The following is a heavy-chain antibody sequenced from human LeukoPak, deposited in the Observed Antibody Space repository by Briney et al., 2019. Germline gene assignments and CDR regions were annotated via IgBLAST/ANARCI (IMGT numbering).Heavy chain of an antibody. D-gene: IGHD6-19*01. CDR1: GFTFSSYG. Sequence: GRSLRLSCAASGFTFSSYGMHWVRQAPGKGLEWVAVIWYDGSNKYYADSVKGRFTISRDNSKNTLYLQMNSLRAEDTAVYYCAKSVAVAGLTFGYWGQGTLVTVSS. V-gene: IGHV3-33*06. CDR3: AKSVAVAGLTFGY. CDR2: IWYDGSNK. J-gene: IGHJ4*02.